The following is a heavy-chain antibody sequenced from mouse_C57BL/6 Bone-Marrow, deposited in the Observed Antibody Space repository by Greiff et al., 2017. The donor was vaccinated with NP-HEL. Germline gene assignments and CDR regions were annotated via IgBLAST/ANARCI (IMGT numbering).Heavy chain of an antibody. J-gene: IGHJ2*01. CDR2: INTNYGTT. CDR1: GYSFTDYN. Sequence: EVHVVESGPELVKPGASVKISCKASGYSFTDYNMNWVKQSNGKSLEWIGVINTNYGTTSYNQKFKGKATLTVDKSSSTTYMQLNSLTSEDSAVYYCAREGYDNFFDYWGQGTTLTVSS. CDR3: AREGYDNFFDY. D-gene: IGHD2-3*01. V-gene: IGHV1-39*01.